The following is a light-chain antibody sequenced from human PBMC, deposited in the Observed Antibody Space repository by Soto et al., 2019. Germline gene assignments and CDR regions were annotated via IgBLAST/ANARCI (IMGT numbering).Light chain of an antibody. CDR1: QSISSF. Sequence: DIQMPQSPSSLSASVGDRVTITCRASQSISSFLNWYQQKPGKAPKVLIYAASRLESGVPSRFSGSGSGTEFTLTISSLQSEDFAVYYCQQYNNWPRTFGQGTKVDIK. J-gene: IGKJ1*01. V-gene: IGKV1-39*01. CDR2: AAS. CDR3: QQYNNWPRT.